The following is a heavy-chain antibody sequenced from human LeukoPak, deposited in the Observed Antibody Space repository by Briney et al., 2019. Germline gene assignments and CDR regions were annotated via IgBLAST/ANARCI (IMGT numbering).Heavy chain of an antibody. CDR3: ARRFIDSRYSGDCFDI. D-gene: IGHD2-21*01. Sequence: PSETLSLTCSVSGAAIRSYYWNWIRQPDGKGLEWIGRVYISGTTNVNPSLESRLSMPLDTSKNQISLRLNSVTVADTAVYYCARRFIDSRYSGDCFDIWGQGTKVTVSS. V-gene: IGHV4-4*07. CDR2: VYISGTT. CDR1: GAAIRSYY. J-gene: IGHJ3*02.